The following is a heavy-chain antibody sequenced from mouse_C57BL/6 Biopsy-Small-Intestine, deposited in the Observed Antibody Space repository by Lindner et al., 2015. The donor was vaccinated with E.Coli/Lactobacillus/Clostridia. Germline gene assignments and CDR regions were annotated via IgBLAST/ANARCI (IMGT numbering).Heavy chain of an antibody. V-gene: IGHV1-9*01. J-gene: IGHJ4*01. Sequence: VQLQESGAELMKPGASVKLSCKATGYTFTGYWIEWVKQRPGHGLEWIGEILPGSGSTNYTEKFKGKATFTADSSSNTAYMQLSSLTIEDSAIYYCARWGYYYAMDYWGQGTSVTVSS. CDR3: ARWGYYYAMDY. CDR2: ILPGSGST. CDR1: GYTFTGYW.